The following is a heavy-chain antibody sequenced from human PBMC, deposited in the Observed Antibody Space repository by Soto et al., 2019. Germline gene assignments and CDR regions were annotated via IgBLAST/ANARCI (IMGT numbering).Heavy chain of an antibody. Sequence: PGESLQISCKGSGYSFTSYWIGCVRQMPGKGLEWMGIIYPGDSDTRYSPSLQGQVTISADKSISTAYLQWSSLKASDTAMYYCARQLRRPYYYYYGMDVWGQGTTVTVXS. CDR1: GYSFTSYW. D-gene: IGHD4-17*01. V-gene: IGHV5-51*01. CDR3: ARQLRRPYYYYYGMDV. J-gene: IGHJ6*02. CDR2: IYPGDSDT.